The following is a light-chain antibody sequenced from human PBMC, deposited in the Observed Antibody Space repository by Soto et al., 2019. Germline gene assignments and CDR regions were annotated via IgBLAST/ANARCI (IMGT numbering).Light chain of an antibody. Sequence: EIVLTQSPATLSLSPGEGATLSCNASQSCSHYLAWYQQKPGQAPRLLIYDASNRATGIPARFSGSGSGTDFTLPITSLEPEDFAVYYCQQRANWPRTFGQGTKLEIK. CDR2: DAS. CDR3: QQRANWPRT. J-gene: IGKJ2*01. CDR1: QSCSHY. V-gene: IGKV3-11*01.